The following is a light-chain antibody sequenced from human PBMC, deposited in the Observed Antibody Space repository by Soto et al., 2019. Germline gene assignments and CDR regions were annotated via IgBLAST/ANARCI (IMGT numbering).Light chain of an antibody. CDR1: QSVSRNY. CDR2: TAS. J-gene: IGKJ5*01. Sequence: EIVLTQSPGTLSLSPGEGATLSCRASQSVSRNYLAWYQQKPGQDPRLLIYTASRRATGIPDRFSGSGSGTDFTLTISRLEPEDSAVYYCQQYSRAPITFGQGTRLEI. CDR3: QQYSRAPIT. V-gene: IGKV3-20*01.